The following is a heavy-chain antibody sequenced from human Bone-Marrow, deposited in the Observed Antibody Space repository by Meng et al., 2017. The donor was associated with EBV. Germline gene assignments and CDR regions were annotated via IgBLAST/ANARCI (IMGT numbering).Heavy chain of an antibody. CDR3: ARGTLTY. Sequence: QVQLVRSGADVTKPGASVKLSCKAFGYTFTTYYIHWVRQAPGQGLEWMGIINPSGGATSYAQKFQGRVTLTRDTSTSTVYMELSSLKSEDTAVYYCARGTLTYWGQGTLVTVSS. V-gene: IGHV1-46*01. CDR2: INPSGGAT. CDR1: GYTFTTYY. J-gene: IGHJ4*02.